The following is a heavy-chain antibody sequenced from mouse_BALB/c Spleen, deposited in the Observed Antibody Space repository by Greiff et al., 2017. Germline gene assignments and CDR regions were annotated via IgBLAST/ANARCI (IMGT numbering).Heavy chain of an antibody. CDR3: ARVHY. D-gene: IGHD1-2*01. V-gene: IGHV5-6-3*01. CDR2: INSNGGST. Sequence: EVKLMESGGGLVQPGGSLKLSCAASGFTFSSYGMSWVRQTPDKRLELVATINSNGGSTYYPDSVKGRFTISRDNAKNTLYLQMSSLKSEDTAMYYCARVHYWGQGTSVTVSS. CDR1: GFTFSSYG. J-gene: IGHJ4*01.